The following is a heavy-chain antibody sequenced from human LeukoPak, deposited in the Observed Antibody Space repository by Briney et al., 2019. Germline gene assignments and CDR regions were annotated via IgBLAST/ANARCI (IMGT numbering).Heavy chain of an antibody. J-gene: IGHJ5*02. CDR1: GGSISSSSYY. D-gene: IGHD2-15*01. CDR3: ARRHRRSGGSCYWFDP. CDR2: IYYSGST. Sequence: SETLSLTCTVSGGSISSSSYYWGWIRQPPGKGLEWIGSIYYSGSTYYNPSLKSRVTISVDTSKNQFSLKLSSVTAADTAVYYCARRHRRSGGSCYWFDPWGQGTLVTVSS. V-gene: IGHV4-39*01.